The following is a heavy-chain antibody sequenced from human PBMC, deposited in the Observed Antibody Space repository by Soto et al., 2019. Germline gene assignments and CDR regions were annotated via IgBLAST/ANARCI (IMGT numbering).Heavy chain of an antibody. CDR3: ASFRPCSCGSCYSHYYYGMDV. Sequence: QVQLQESGPGLVKPSETLSLTCTVSGGSISSYYWSWIRQPPGKGLGWIGYSYYSGSTNYNPFLKSRVTIAVDPSQNPLFPKLSSVTAADTAVDYCASFRPCSCGSCYSHYYYGMDVWGQGTTVTVSS. CDR2: SYYSGST. V-gene: IGHV4-59*13. J-gene: IGHJ6*02. D-gene: IGHD2-15*01. CDR1: GGSISSYY.